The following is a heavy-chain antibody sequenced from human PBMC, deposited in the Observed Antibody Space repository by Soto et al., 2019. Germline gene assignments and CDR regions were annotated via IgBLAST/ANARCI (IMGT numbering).Heavy chain of an antibody. CDR1: GGIFGSHG. CDR2: FIPIFRTL. Sequence: QVQLIQSAAEVKKPGSSVRVSCTASGGIFGSHGFSWVRQAPGQRLEWVGGFIPIFRTLTYTEKFQARVRIAEDESTNTVYLELSSLTSEDTAVYYCVRDRRIYYSDPHDEFVASDYEVWGQGTMVSVSS. CDR3: VRDRRIYYSDPHDEFVASDYEV. V-gene: IGHV1-69*01. D-gene: IGHD3-22*01. J-gene: IGHJ3*01.